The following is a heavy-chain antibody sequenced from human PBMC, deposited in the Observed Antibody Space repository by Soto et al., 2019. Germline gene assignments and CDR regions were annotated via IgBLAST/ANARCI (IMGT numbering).Heavy chain of an antibody. CDR2: MGYDGYT. D-gene: IGHD3-10*01. CDR1: GGPMSGYY. J-gene: IGHJ6*02. CDR3: ARQGFGPLHGRVDV. Sequence: QVQLQESGPGLVKPSETLSLTCTISGGPMSGYYCSWFRQTPGQGLEWIGYMGYDGYTSYNPSLRIRVTISLEMSKSQFSLNLRSVTAADTALYYCARQGFGPLHGRVDVWGHGTTVIVSS. V-gene: IGHV4-59*08.